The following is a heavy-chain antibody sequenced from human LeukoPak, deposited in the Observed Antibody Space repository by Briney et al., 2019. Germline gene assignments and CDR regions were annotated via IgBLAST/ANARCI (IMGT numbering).Heavy chain of an antibody. CDR3: ATQGSIAARRNWFDP. Sequence: SETLSLTCAVYGGSFSGYYWSWIRQPPGKGLEWIGEINHSGSTNYNPSLKSRVTISVDTSKNQFSLKLSSVTAADTAVYYCATQGSIAARRNWFDPWGQGTLVTVSS. CDR1: GGSFSGYY. D-gene: IGHD6-6*01. V-gene: IGHV4-34*01. CDR2: INHSGST. J-gene: IGHJ5*02.